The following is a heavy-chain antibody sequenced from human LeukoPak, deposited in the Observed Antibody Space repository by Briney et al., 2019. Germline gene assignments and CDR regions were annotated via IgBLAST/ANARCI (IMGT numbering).Heavy chain of an antibody. CDR2: IYYSGST. CDR3: ARRSYDILTGYSYNWFDP. J-gene: IGHJ5*02. D-gene: IGHD3-9*01. CDR1: GGSISSSSYY. V-gene: IGHV4-39*01. Sequence: SETLSLTCTVSGGSISSSSYYWGWIRQPPGKGLEWIGSIYYSGSTYYNPSLKSRVTISVDTSKNQFSLKLSSVTAADTAVYYCARRSYDILTGYSYNWFDPWGQGTLVTVPS.